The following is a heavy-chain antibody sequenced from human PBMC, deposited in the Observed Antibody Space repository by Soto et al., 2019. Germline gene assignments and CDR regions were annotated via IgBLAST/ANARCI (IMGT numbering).Heavy chain of an antibody. CDR3: ARSQLASFYDILTGPYDY. CDR1: GFTVSSNY. CDR2: IYSGGST. Sequence: GGSLRLSCAASGFTVSSNYMSWVRQAPGKGLEWVSVIYSGGSTYYADSVKGRFTISRDNSKNTLYLQMNSLRAEDTAVYYCARSQLASFYDILTGPYDYWGQGTLVTVSS. V-gene: IGHV3-66*01. J-gene: IGHJ4*02. D-gene: IGHD3-9*01.